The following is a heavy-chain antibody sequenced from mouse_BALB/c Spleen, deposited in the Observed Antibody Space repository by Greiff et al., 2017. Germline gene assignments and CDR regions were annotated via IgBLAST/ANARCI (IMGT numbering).Heavy chain of an antibody. J-gene: IGHJ2*01. D-gene: IGHD3-3*01. V-gene: IGHV7-3*02. CDR3: ARDGDDFDY. CDR2: IRNKANGYTT. Sequence: DVHLVESGGGLVQPGGSLRLSCATSGFTFTDYYMSWVRQPPGKALEWLGFIRNKANGYTTEYSASVKGRFTISRDNSQSILYLQMNTLRAEDSATYYCARDGDDFDYWGQGTTLTVSS. CDR1: GFTFTDYY.